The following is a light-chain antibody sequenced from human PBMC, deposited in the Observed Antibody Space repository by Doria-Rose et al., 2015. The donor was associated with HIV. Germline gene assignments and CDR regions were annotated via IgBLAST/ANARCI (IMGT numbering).Light chain of an antibody. CDR1: SGSVSTSYY. J-gene: IGLJ2*01. CDR3: VLYMGSGGVV. V-gene: IGLV8-61*01. Sequence: QSVVTQEPSFSVSPGGTVTLTCGLSSGSVSTSYYPSWYQQTPGQAPRTLIYSTNTRSSGVPDRFSGSILGNKAALTITGAQADDESDYYCVLYMGSGGVVVGGGTKLTVL. CDR2: STN.